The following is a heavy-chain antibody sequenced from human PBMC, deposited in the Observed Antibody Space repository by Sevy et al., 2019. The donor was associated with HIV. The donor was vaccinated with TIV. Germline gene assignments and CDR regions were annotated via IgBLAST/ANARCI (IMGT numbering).Heavy chain of an antibody. Sequence: SETLSLTCTVSGVSISPYYWTWVRQPPGKGLEWIGYIYYTGSSDHNSSLKSRVTTSVDTSKNQFSLRLTSVTAADTAIYYCARGGRIQHQLDYFDSWGQGTLVTVS. CDR3: ARGGRIQHQLDYFDS. J-gene: IGHJ4*02. CDR2: IYYTGSS. CDR1: GVSISPYY. D-gene: IGHD2-2*01. V-gene: IGHV4-59*01.